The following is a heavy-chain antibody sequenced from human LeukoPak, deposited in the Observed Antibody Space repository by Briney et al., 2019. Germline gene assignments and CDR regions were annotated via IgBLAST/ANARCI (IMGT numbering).Heavy chain of an antibody. CDR1: GFTFSSYA. CDR3: AKGRLGTVTTALDY. CDR2: VSGSTIISA. V-gene: IGHV3-23*01. J-gene: IGHJ4*02. D-gene: IGHD4-17*01. Sequence: PVGSLRLSCAASGFTFSSYAMTWVRQAPGKGLEWVSTVSGSTIISAYYAVSVKGRFTISRDNSKNTLYLQMNSLRAEDTAVYYCAKGRLGTVTTALDYWGQGTLVTVSS.